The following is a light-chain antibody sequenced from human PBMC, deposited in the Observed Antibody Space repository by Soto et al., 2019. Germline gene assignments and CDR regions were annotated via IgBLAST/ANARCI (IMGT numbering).Light chain of an antibody. J-gene: IGLJ3*02. CDR3: SVWEDSVSGWL. V-gene: IGLV1-47*01. CDR1: SSNIGSNF. CDR2: KDN. Sequence: QSVLTQPPSASGTPGQRVTISCSGSSSNIGSNFVYWYQQLPGTAPRLLIYKDNQRPSGVPDRFSGSKSGTSASLAISGLRPEDEAGYYCSVWEDSVSGWLFGGGTNSPS.